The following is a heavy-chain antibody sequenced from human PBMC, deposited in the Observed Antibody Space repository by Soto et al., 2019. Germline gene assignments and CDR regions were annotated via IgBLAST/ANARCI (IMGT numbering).Heavy chain of an antibody. CDR3: AKDCVRNYVGGGVDY. CDR1: GFTFDDYA. D-gene: IGHD1-7*01. CDR2: ISWNSGSI. Sequence: GGSLRLSCAASGFTFDDYAMHWVRQAPGKGLEWVSGISWNSGSIGYADSVKGRFTISRDNAKNSLYLQMNSLRAEDTALYYCAKDCVRNYVGGGVDYWGQGTLVTVSS. V-gene: IGHV3-9*01. J-gene: IGHJ4*02.